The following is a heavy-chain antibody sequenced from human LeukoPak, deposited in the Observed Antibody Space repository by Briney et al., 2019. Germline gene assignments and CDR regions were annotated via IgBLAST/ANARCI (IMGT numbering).Heavy chain of an antibody. CDR1: GGSISSGGYY. Sequence: SETLSLTCTVSGGSISSGGYYWSWIRQHPGKGLEWIGYIYYSGSTYYNPSLKSRVTIAVDTSKNQFSLKLSSVTVADTAVYYCARARFAVARYYYDSSGYSGYFDYWGQGTLVTVSS. CDR3: ARARFAVARYYYDSSGYSGYFDY. J-gene: IGHJ4*02. D-gene: IGHD3-22*01. CDR2: IYYSGST. V-gene: IGHV4-31*03.